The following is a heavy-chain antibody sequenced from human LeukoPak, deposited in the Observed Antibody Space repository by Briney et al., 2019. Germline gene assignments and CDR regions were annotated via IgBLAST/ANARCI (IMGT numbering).Heavy chain of an antibody. V-gene: IGHV4-30-4*01. J-gene: IGHJ4*02. D-gene: IGHD3-10*01. Sequence: SETLSLTCTVSGGSISSGDYYWSWIRQPPGKGLEWIGYIYYSGSTYYNPSLKSRVTISVDTSKNQFSLKLSSVTAADTAVYYCARDRGLWFGESFDYWGQGTLVTVSS. CDR1: GGSISSGDYY. CDR2: IYYSGST. CDR3: ARDRGLWFGESFDY.